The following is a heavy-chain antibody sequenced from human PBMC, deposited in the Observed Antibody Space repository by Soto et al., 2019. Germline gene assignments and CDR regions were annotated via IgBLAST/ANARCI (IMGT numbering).Heavy chain of an antibody. CDR1: GFTFSCYA. D-gene: IGHD2-15*01. CDR3: AKTRHSLGYCSGGSCYCWFDP. CDR2: ISGSGGST. J-gene: IGHJ5*02. V-gene: IGHV3-23*01. Sequence: EVQLLESGGGLVQPGGSLRLSCAASGFTFSCYAMSWVRQAPGKGLEWVSAISGSGGSTYYADSVKGRFTISRDNSKNTLYLQMNSLRAEDTAVYYCAKTRHSLGYCSGGSCYCWFDPWGQGTLVTVSS.